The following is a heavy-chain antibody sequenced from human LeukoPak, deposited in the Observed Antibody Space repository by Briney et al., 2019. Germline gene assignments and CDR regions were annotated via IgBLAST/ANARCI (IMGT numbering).Heavy chain of an antibody. V-gene: IGHV4-59*01. CDR2: IYYSGST. CDR3: ARGPYSGSLRFFDY. CDR1: GGSISSYY. D-gene: IGHD1-26*01. Sequence: SETLSLTCAVSGGSISSYYWSWIQQPPGKGLEWIGYIYYSGSTNYNPSLKSRVTISVDTSKNQFSLKLSSVTAADTAVYYCARGPYSGSLRFFDYWGQGTPVTVSS. J-gene: IGHJ4*02.